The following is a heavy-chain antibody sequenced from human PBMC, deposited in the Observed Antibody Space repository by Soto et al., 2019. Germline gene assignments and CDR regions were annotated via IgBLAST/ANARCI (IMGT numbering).Heavy chain of an antibody. CDR1: GGSFSGYY. CDR2: INHSGST. D-gene: IGHD5-12*01. J-gene: IGHJ4*02. CDR3: ARGVATVVTSYFDY. V-gene: IGHV4-34*01. Sequence: QVQLQQWGAGLLKPSETLSLTCAVYGGSFSGYYWSWIRQPPGKGLEWIGEINHSGSTNYNPSLKSRVTISGDTSRNQLSLQLSSVTAADTAVYYCARGVATVVTSYFDYWGQGTLVTVSS.